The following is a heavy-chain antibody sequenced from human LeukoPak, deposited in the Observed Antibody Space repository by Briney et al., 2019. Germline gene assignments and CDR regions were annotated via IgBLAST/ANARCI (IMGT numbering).Heavy chain of an antibody. J-gene: IGHJ6*02. V-gene: IGHV4-4*02. CDR2: IYHSGST. D-gene: IGHD1-26*01. CDR3: ARDRVGATYYYYGMDV. Sequence: PSETLSLTCAVSGGSISSSNWWSWVRQPPGKGLEWSGEIYHSGSTNYNPSLKSRVTISVDKSKNQFSLKLSSVTAADTAVYYCARDRVGATYYYYGMDVWGQGTTVTVSS. CDR1: GGSISSSNW.